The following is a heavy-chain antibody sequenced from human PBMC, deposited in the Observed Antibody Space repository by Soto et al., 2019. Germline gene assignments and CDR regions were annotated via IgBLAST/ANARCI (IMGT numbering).Heavy chain of an antibody. Sequence: SETLSLTCTVSGGSIISGDYYWSWIRQPPGKGLEWIGYIYYSGDTSYNPSLKSRVTISIDTSKNQFSLKLSSVTAADTAFYYCVRDMTGGRGAVAGNVPGYYYAMDVWGQGTTVTVSS. CDR2: IYYSGDT. CDR3: VRDMTGGRGAVAGNVPGYYYAMDV. J-gene: IGHJ6*02. CDR1: GGSIISGDYY. V-gene: IGHV4-30-4*08. D-gene: IGHD6-19*01.